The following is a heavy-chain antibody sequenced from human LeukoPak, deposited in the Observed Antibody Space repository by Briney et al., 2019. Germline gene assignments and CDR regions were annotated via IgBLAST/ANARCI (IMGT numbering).Heavy chain of an antibody. V-gene: IGHV3-11*05. CDR2: ISPDGSYT. CDR1: GFVFSGFY. CDR3: AREDTGVAFDI. Sequence: GGSLRLSCAGSGFVFSGFYINWIRHSPGKGLEWLAYISPDGSYTTYGDSVKGRFVISRDNAKNSVSLQMNSLRVEDTAVYYCAREDTGVAFDIWGQGTTVTV. J-gene: IGHJ3*02. D-gene: IGHD2-8*01.